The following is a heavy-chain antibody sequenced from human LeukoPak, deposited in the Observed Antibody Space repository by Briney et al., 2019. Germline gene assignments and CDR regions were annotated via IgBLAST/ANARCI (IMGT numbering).Heavy chain of an antibody. CDR3: ARDVGDIVTIPAAISVP. Sequence: ASVKVSCKASGYTFISYGISWVRQAPGQGLEWRGWISAYNGNTNYAQMVQGRVTMTTDTSTSTAYMEVRSLRSDDTTMDYCARDVGDIVTIPAAISVPWGQGTLVTVSS. J-gene: IGHJ1*01. V-gene: IGHV1-18*01. D-gene: IGHD2-2*01. CDR1: GYTFISYG. CDR2: ISAYNGNT.